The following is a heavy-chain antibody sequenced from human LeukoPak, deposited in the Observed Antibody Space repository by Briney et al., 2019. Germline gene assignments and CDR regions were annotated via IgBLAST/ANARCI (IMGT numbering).Heavy chain of an antibody. J-gene: IGHJ4*02. CDR3: AKGTSSSWYYFDY. V-gene: IGHV3-9*01. CDR2: LSWNSGTI. Sequence: GGSLRLSCAASGFTFADYAMHWVRQAPGKGLEWVSGLSWNSGTIGYADSVKGRFTISRDNAKNSLYLQMNSLRAEDTALYYCAKGTSSSWYYFDYWGQGTLVTVSS. D-gene: IGHD6-13*01. CDR1: GFTFADYA.